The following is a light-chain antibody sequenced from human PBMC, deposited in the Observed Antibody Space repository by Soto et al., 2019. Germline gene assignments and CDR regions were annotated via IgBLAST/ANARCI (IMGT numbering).Light chain of an antibody. CDR1: QSLLHSNGYNY. CDR2: LGS. J-gene: IGKJ1*01. V-gene: IGKV2-28*01. Sequence: DLVMTQSPLSLPVTPGEPASISCRSSQSLLHSNGYNYLDWYLQKPGQSPQLLIYLGSNRASGVPDRFSGSGSDIDFTLKISRVEAEDVGVYYCMKALQTPWTFGQGTKVEIK. CDR3: MKALQTPWT.